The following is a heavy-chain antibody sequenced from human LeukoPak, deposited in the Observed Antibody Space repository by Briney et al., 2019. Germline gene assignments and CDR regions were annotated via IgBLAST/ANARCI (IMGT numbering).Heavy chain of an antibody. CDR2: INSDGSST. V-gene: IGHV3-74*01. CDR1: GFTFDDYA. J-gene: IGHJ5*02. Sequence: GGSLRLSCAASGFTFDDYAMHWVRQAPGKGLVWVSRINSDGSSTSYADSVKGRFTISRDNTKNTLYLQMNSLRAEDTAVYYCARVAYCSSTSCPAQFDPWGQGTLVTVSS. CDR3: ARVAYCSSTSCPAQFDP. D-gene: IGHD2-2*01.